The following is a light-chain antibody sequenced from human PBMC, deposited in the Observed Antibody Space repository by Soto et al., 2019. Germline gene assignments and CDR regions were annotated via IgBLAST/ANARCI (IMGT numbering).Light chain of an antibody. CDR1: NSDVGLYDF. CDR3: SSYSGSNTLVV. Sequence: QSALTQPASVSGTPGQSITISCTGSNSDVGLYDFVSWYQHHPGRAPKLIVSEVSHRPSGISNRFSGSKSGNTASLTISGLQAEDEADYYCSSYSGSNTLVVFGGGTKLTVL. J-gene: IGLJ2*01. V-gene: IGLV2-14*01. CDR2: EVS.